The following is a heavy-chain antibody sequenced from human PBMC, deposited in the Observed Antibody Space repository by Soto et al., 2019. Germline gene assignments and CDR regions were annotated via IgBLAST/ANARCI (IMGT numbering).Heavy chain of an antibody. Sequence: QVQLQQWGAGLLKPSETLSLTCAVYGGSFSGYYWSWIRQPPGKGLEWIGEINHSGSTNYNPSLKSRVTVSVDSSKNQFTLKLSSVTAADTAVYYGARFDDGDYGGFDYWGQGTLVTVSS. V-gene: IGHV4-34*01. J-gene: IGHJ4*02. CDR3: ARFDDGDYGGFDY. CDR2: INHSGST. CDR1: GGSFSGYY. D-gene: IGHD4-17*01.